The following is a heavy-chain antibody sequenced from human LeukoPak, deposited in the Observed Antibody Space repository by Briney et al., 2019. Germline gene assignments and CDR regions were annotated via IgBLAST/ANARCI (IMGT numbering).Heavy chain of an antibody. CDR3: ARSWAEPAATDDAFDI. CDR1: GYTFTTYF. D-gene: IGHD3-16*01. CDR2: INPYSGDT. J-gene: IGHJ3*02. Sequence: GSVSVSCKTSGYTFTTYFIHWVRQAPGEGLEGRGGINPYSGDTKYAQTLQGRVTMTRDTSISTAYMELSRLMSADTAVYYCARSWAEPAATDDAFDIWGQGTMVAVSS. V-gene: IGHV1-2*02.